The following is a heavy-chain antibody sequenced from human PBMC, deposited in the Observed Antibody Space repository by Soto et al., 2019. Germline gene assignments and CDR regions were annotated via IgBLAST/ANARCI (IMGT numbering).Heavy chain of an antibody. D-gene: IGHD3-10*01. CDR3: ARVILGSTRHDPDY. Sequence: PVASLTRSCAASGFTFSNYWMSSVRQAPGKGLEWVANIKQDESHINYLDSVKGRFTISRDNAKNSLYLQMNGLRAEDTAVYYCARVILGSTRHDPDYWGQGNLVTGS. J-gene: IGHJ4*02. CDR1: GFTFSNYW. CDR2: IKQDESHI. V-gene: IGHV3-7*04.